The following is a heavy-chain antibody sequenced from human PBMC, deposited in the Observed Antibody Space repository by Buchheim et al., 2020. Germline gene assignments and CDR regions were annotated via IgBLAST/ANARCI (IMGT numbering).Heavy chain of an antibody. CDR2: ISGSGGST. CDR3: ASPWGNREYSSGWD. D-gene: IGHD6-19*01. J-gene: IGHJ4*02. CDR1: GFTFSSYA. Sequence: EVQLVESGGGLVQPGGSLRLSCAASGFTFSSYAMSWVRQAPGKGLEWVSAISGSGGSTYYADSVKGRFTIPRDNSKHTLDLPMNSLRAEDTAVYYCASPWGNREYSSGWDWGQGTL. V-gene: IGHV3-23*04.